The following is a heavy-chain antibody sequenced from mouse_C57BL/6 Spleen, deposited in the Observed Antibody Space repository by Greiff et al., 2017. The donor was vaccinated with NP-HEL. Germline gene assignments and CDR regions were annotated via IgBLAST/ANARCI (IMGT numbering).Heavy chain of an antibody. V-gene: IGHV1-81*01. CDR2: IYPRSGNT. D-gene: IGHD3-1*01. Sequence: VQLVESGAELARPGASVKLSCKASGYTFTSYGISWVKQRTGQGLEWIGEIYPRSGNTYYNEKFKGKATLTADKSSSTAYMELRSLTSEDSAVYFCARSGDYYFDYWGQGTTLTVSS. CDR1: GYTFTSYG. J-gene: IGHJ2*01. CDR3: ARSGDYYFDY.